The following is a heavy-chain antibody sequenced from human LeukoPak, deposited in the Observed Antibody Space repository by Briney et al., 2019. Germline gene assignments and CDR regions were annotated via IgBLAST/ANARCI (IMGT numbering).Heavy chain of an antibody. V-gene: IGHV3-9*01. J-gene: IGHJ4*02. D-gene: IGHD6-13*01. CDR3: VKDMGYSSSWYFDY. Sequence: PGRSLRLSCAASGFIFDDYAMHWVRQGPGKGLEWVSSISWNRGTIGYSDSVKGRFTISRDNAKKSLYLQMNSLRVEDTALYYCVKDMGYSSSWYFDYWGQGTLVTVS. CDR1: GFIFDDYA. CDR2: ISWNRGTI.